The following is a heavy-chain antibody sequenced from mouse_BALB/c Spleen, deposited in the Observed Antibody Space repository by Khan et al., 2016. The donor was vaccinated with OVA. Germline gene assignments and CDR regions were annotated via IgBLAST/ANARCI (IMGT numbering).Heavy chain of an antibody. CDR2: ISSDSNTI. J-gene: IGHJ2*01. V-gene: IGHV5-17*02. CDR3: ATSCIYGDDFDY. CDR1: GFTFTSYG. D-gene: IGHD1-1*01. Sequence: EVELVESGGGLVQSGGSRKLSCAASGFTFTSYGMHWIRQPPAKGLEWVAYISSDSNTIYYAHTVKGRFTISRDNPKNTLFLQMTSLRSGDTAMYFCATSCIYGDDFDYWGQGTTLTVSS.